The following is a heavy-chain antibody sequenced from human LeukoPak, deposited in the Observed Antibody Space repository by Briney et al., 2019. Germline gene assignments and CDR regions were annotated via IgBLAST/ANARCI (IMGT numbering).Heavy chain of an antibody. V-gene: IGHV3-20*04. Sequence: GGSLRLSCAASGFIFDDFGMTWVRQAPGKGLEWISGINWNSGSTGYADSVKGRFTISRDNAKRSLYLQMNNLRAEDTAVYYCARQSTAWFDPWGQGTLVTVSS. CDR1: GFIFDDFG. D-gene: IGHD1-26*01. CDR2: INWNSGST. CDR3: ARQSTAWFDP. J-gene: IGHJ5*02.